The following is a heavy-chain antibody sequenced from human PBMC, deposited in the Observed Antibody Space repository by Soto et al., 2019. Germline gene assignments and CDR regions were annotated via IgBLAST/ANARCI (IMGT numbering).Heavy chain of an antibody. D-gene: IGHD2-15*01. CDR1: GFTVSSNY. V-gene: IGHV3-66*01. Sequence: GGSLRLSCAASGFTVSSNYMSWVRQAPGKGLEWVSVIYSGGSTYYADSVKGRFTISRDNSKNTLYLQMNSLRAEDTAVYYCARGTDIETVHFDYWGQGTLVTVSS. CDR3: ARGTDIETVHFDY. CDR2: IYSGGST. J-gene: IGHJ4*02.